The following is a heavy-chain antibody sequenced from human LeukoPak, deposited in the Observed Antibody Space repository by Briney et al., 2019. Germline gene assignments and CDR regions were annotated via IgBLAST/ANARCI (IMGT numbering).Heavy chain of an antibody. Sequence: VASVKVSCKASGYTFTGYYMHWVRQAPGQGLEWMGWINPNSGGTKYAQKFQGRVTMTRDTSISTAYMELSRLRSDDTAVYYCARAPLTGYYMDVWGKGTTVTVSS. V-gene: IGHV1-2*02. D-gene: IGHD7-27*01. CDR3: ARAPLTGYYMDV. J-gene: IGHJ6*03. CDR1: GYTFTGYY. CDR2: INPNSGGT.